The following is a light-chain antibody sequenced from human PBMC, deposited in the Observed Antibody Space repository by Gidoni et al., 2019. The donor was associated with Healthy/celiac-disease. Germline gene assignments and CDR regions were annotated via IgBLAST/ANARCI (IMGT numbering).Light chain of an antibody. Sequence: IQMTQSPSTLSASVGDRVTITCRASPSISSWFAWYQQNPGKAPKLLIYDGSSLESGGPSRFSGSGSGTECTLNISSLQPDDFANYYCQQYKTFGHXTKVDIK. J-gene: IGKJ3*01. V-gene: IGKV1-5*01. CDR1: PSISSW. CDR2: DGS. CDR3: QQYKT.